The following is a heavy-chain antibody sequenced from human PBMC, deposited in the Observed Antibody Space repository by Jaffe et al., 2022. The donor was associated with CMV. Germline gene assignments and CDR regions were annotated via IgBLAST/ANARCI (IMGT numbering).Heavy chain of an antibody. Sequence: QVQLVESGGGVVQPGRSLRLSCAASGFTFSSYGMHWVRQAPGKGLEWVAVIWYDGSNKYYADSVKGRFTISRDNSKNTLYLQMNSLRAEDTAVYYCARDRGIAAAVYYYYGMDVWGQGTTVTVSS. CDR3: ARDRGIAAAVYYYYGMDV. J-gene: IGHJ6*02. D-gene: IGHD6-13*01. CDR2: IWYDGSNK. CDR1: GFTFSSYG. V-gene: IGHV3-33*01.